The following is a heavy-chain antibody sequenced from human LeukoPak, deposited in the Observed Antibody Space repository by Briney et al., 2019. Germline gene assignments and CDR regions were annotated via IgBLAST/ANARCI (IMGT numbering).Heavy chain of an antibody. Sequence: SETLSLTCTVSGGSISSGGYYWSWIRQHPGKGLEWIGCIYYSGSTYYNPSLKCRVTISVDTSKDQFSLKLSSVTAADTAVYYCARSEPRAKNAFDIWGQGTMVTVSS. CDR1: GGSISSGGYY. CDR3: ARSEPRAKNAFDI. J-gene: IGHJ3*02. D-gene: IGHD3-3*01. CDR2: IYYSGST. V-gene: IGHV4-31*03.